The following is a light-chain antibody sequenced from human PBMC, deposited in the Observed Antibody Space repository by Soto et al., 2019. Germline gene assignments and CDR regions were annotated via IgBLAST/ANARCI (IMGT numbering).Light chain of an antibody. CDR1: QSVSSY. J-gene: IGKJ2*01. CDR3: QQRSNGPSYT. Sequence: EIVLTQSPATLSLSPGERATLSCRASQSVSSYLAWYQHKPGQPPRLLIYEASNRATGIPARFSGSGSGTDFTLTISSLEPEDFAIYYCQQRSNGPSYTFGQGTKLEI. CDR2: EAS. V-gene: IGKV3-11*01.